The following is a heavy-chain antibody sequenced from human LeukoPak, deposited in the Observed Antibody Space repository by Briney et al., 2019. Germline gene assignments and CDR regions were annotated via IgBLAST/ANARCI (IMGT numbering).Heavy chain of an antibody. D-gene: IGHD2-15*01. CDR1: GGTFSSYA. J-gene: IGHJ6*02. CDR3: ASHDCSGGSCYSWFHYYYYGMDV. V-gene: IGHV1-69*01. Sequence: SVKVSCKASGGTFSSYAISWVRQAPGQGLEWMGGIIPIFGTANYAQKSQGRVTITADESTSTAYMELSSLRSEDTAVYYCASHDCSGGSCYSWFHYYYYGMDVWGQGTTVTVSS. CDR2: IIPIFGTA.